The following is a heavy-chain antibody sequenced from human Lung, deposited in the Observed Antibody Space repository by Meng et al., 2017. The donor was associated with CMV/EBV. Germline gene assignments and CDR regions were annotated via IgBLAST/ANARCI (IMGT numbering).Heavy chain of an antibody. J-gene: IGHJ4*02. V-gene: IGHV3-7*01. D-gene: IGHD2-21*01. CDR3: ANSGLAGGAR. CDR1: GFTFSSYW. CDR2: IKQDGSEK. Sequence: GESLKISCAASGFTFSSYWMSWVRQAPGKGLEWVANIKQDGSEKYYVDSVKGRFTISRDNAKNSLYLQMNSLRAEDTAVYYCANSGLAGGARWGQGTLVTVSS.